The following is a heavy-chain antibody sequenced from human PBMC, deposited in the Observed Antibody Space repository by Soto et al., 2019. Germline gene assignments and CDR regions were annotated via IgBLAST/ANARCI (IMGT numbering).Heavy chain of an antibody. CDR3: ARDYYDSSGYLLAP. CDR2: IYYSGSM. CDR1: GGSIGRYY. V-gene: IGHV4-59*01. J-gene: IGHJ5*02. D-gene: IGHD3-22*01. Sequence: SETLSLTCTGSGGSIGRYYWSWIRQPPGKGLEWIGYIYYSGSMNYNPSLKSRVIISDDTSKNQIFLRLSSVTAADTAVYYCARDYYDSSGYLLAPWAQGTLVPVSS.